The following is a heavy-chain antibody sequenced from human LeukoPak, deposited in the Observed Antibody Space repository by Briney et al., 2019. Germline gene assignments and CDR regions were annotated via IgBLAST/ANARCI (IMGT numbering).Heavy chain of an antibody. V-gene: IGHV4-30-4*01. CDR3: ARAGRYFDWFLDY. J-gene: IGHJ4*02. CDR1: GGSISIYY. D-gene: IGHD3-9*01. CDR2: IYYSGST. Sequence: SETLSLTCTVSGGSISIYYWSWIRQPPGKGLEWIGYIYYSGSTYYNPSLKSRVTISVDTSKNQFSLKLSSVTAADTAVYYCARAGRYFDWFLDYWGQGTLVTVSS.